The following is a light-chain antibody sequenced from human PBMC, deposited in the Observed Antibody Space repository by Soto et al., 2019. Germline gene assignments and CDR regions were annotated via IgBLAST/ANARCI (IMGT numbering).Light chain of an antibody. V-gene: IGKV3-20*01. CDR1: QSVSSSY. J-gene: IGKJ1*01. CDR3: QQYGSSPRT. Sequence: EIVLTQSPGTLSLSPGERATLSCRASQSVSSSYLAWYQQKPGQAPRLLIYGASSRATGIPDRFSGSGSGTDFTLTISRLEPEDFAVSYCQQYGSSPRTFGPGTKVEIK. CDR2: GAS.